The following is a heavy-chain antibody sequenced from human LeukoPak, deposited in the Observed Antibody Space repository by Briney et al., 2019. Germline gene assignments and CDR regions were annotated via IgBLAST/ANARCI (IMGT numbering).Heavy chain of an antibody. V-gene: IGHV3-23*01. CDR3: ARIHQLAFDI. Sequence: PGGSLRLSWAASGFTFNSYGMSWVRQAPGKGLEWVSGITGSVISTYYADSVKGRFTISRDNSKNTLYLQMNSLRAEDTAVYYCARIHQLAFDIWGQGTMVTVSS. CDR1: GFTFNSYG. CDR2: ITGSVIST. D-gene: IGHD1-1*01. J-gene: IGHJ3*02.